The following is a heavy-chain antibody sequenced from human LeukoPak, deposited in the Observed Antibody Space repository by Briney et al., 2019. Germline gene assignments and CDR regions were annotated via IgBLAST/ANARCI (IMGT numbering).Heavy chain of an antibody. Sequence: RPGGSLRLSCAASGFTFSSYGMHWVRQAPGKGLEWVAVISYDGSNKYYADSVKGRFTISRDNSKNTLYLQMNSLRAEDTAVYYCAKDAGSGSDYWGQGTLVTVSS. CDR3: AKDAGSGSDY. V-gene: IGHV3-30*18. D-gene: IGHD1-26*01. CDR1: GFTFSSYG. J-gene: IGHJ4*02. CDR2: ISYDGSNK.